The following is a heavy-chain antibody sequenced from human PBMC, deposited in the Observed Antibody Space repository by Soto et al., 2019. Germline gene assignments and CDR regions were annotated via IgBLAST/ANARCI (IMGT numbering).Heavy chain of an antibody. J-gene: IGHJ4*02. Sequence: QVQLQESGPGLVKPSETLSLTCTVSGGSISSYYWSWIRQPPGKGLEWIGYIYYSGSTNYNPSLKERVPISVNTSTNRFSLKLSSVTAADTAVYYCARLWGWFGDYWGQGTLVTVSS. D-gene: IGHD3-10*01. CDR2: IYYSGST. CDR1: GGSISSYY. CDR3: ARLWGWFGDY. V-gene: IGHV4-59*08.